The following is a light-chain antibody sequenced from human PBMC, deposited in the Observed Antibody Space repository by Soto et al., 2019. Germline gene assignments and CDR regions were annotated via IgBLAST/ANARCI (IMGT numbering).Light chain of an antibody. CDR1: QSVRSNY. CDR3: LQDGSLTLT. CDR2: DAS. V-gene: IGKV3-20*01. J-gene: IGKJ4*01. Sequence: EIVLTQSPGTLSLSPGERATLSCRASQSVRSNYLAWYQQKPGQAPRFLIYDASSSATGIPDRFSVSGSGKDITLTIRRLEPEDVAVYYCLQDGSLTLTLVGGIKVEIK.